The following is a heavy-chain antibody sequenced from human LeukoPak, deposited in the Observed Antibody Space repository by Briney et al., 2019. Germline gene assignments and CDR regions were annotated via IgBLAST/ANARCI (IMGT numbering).Heavy chain of an antibody. CDR3: ARVTTGGYYNC. Sequence: SQTLSLTCTVSDGSNSSGSYYWSWIRQPAGKGLEWIGRIYTSGSTNYNPSLKSRATISVDTSKNQFSLKLSSVTAADTAVYYCARVTTGGYYNCWGQGTLVTVSS. V-gene: IGHV4-61*02. CDR1: DGSNSSGSYY. D-gene: IGHD3-22*01. CDR2: IYTSGST. J-gene: IGHJ4*02.